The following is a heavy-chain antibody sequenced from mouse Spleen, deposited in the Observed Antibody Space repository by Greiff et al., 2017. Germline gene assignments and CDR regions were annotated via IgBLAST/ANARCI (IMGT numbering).Heavy chain of an antibody. CDR3: AREEGIYYGNYGGDFDY. CDR1: GYTFTSYW. Sequence: VQLQQPGAELVKPGASVKLSCKASGYTFTSYWMHWVKQRPGQGLEWIGEINPSNGRTNYNEKFKSKATLTVDKSSSTAYMQLSSLTSEDSAVYYCAREEGIYYGNYGGDFDYWGQGTTLTVSS. V-gene: IGHV1S81*02. CDR2: INPSNGRT. J-gene: IGHJ2*01. D-gene: IGHD2-1*01.